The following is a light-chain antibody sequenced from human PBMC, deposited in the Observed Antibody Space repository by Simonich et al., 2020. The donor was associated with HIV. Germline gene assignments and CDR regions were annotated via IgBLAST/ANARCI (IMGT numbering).Light chain of an antibody. J-gene: IGKJ2*01. CDR1: QGVLYSSNNKNY. V-gene: IGKV4-1*01. CDR2: WAS. Sequence: DIVMTQSPASLAVSLGASATLSCKSSQGVLYSSNNKNYLSWYQQKPGQPPKLLIYWASTRESGVPGRFRGSGSGTDFTLTISSLQAEDVAVYYCQQDYDTPYTFGQGTKLEIK. CDR3: QQDYDTPYT.